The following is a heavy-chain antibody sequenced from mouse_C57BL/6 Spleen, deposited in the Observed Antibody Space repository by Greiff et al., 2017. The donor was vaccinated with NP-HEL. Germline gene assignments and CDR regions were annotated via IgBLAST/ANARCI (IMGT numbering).Heavy chain of an antibody. Sequence: EVQVVESGGGLVKPGGSLKLSCAASGFTFSDYGMHWVRQAPEKGLEWVAYISSGSSTIYYADTVKGRFTISRDNAKNTLFLQMTSLRSEDTAMYYCARGDYGSSPGWFAYWGQGTLVTVSA. CDR3: ARGDYGSSPGWFAY. D-gene: IGHD1-1*01. CDR1: GFTFSDYG. J-gene: IGHJ3*01. CDR2: ISSGSSTI. V-gene: IGHV5-17*01.